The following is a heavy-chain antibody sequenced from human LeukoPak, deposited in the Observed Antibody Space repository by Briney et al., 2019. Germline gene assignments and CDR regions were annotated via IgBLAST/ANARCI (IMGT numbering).Heavy chain of an antibody. V-gene: IGHV4-59*08. CDR3: ARVVQSTDSSGFYLPEYFQH. CDR2: VYYSGST. D-gene: IGHD3-22*01. Sequence: SSETLSLTCSVSGGSISNHYWTWIRQPPGKGLEWIGYVYYSGSTSYNTSLKSQVTISVDTSKNQFSLKLSSVTAADTAVYYCARVVQSTDSSGFYLPEYFQHWGQGTLVTVSS. J-gene: IGHJ1*01. CDR1: GGSISNHY.